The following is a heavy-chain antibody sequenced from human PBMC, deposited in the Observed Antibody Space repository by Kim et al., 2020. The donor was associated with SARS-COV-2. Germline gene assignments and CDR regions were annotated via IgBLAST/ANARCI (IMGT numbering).Heavy chain of an antibody. Sequence: SETLSLTCTVSGGSISSGSYYWSWIRQPAGKGLEWIGRIYTSGSTNYNPSLKSRVTISVDTSKNQFSLKLSSVTAADTAVYYCARADVDIVATIKRLGPSGMDVWGQGTTVTVSS. CDR1: GGSISSGSYY. J-gene: IGHJ6*02. D-gene: IGHD5-12*01. V-gene: IGHV4-61*02. CDR2: IYTSGST. CDR3: ARADVDIVATIKRLGPSGMDV.